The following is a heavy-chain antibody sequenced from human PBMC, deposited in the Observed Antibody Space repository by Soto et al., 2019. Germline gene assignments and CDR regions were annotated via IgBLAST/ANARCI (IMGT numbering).Heavy chain of an antibody. V-gene: IGHV1-18*04. Sequence: GASVKVSCKASGYTFTSYGISWVRQAPGQGLEWMGWISAYNGNTNYAQKLQGRVTMTTDTSTSTAYMELRSLRSDDTAVYYCERDAITVVADTLGPNWFDTWGQGTLVTVSS. D-gene: IGHD2-15*01. CDR2: ISAYNGNT. J-gene: IGHJ5*02. CDR1: GYTFTSYG. CDR3: ERDAITVVADTLGPNWFDT.